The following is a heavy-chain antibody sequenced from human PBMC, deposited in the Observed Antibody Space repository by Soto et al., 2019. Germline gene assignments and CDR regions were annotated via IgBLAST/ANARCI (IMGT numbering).Heavy chain of an antibody. CDR3: ARGRTYYYGSGSSALLY. CDR1: CGYFRDYY. J-gene: IGHJ4*02. CDR2: INPSGGF. D-gene: IGHD3-10*01. Sequence: SETLSLPCTVDCGYFRDYYWTCIRQSPGKGLEWIGEINPSGGFNYNPSLKSRVSISVATAKTQFSLKLTSVTAADTAVYYCARGRTYYYGSGSSALLYWGQG. V-gene: IGHV4-34*01.